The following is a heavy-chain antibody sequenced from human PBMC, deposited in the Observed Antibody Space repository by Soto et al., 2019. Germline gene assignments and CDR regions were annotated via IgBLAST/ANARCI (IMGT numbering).Heavy chain of an antibody. Sequence: SETLSLTCTVSGGSISSSSYYWGWIRQPPGKGLEWIGSIYYSGSTYYNPSLKSRVTISVDTSKNQFSLKLSSVTAADPAVYYCARPGLTPEVLLYLDWFTDYYYYCMEVWGQGTTVTVSS. D-gene: IGHD3-9*01. V-gene: IGHV4-39*01. CDR3: ARPGLTPEVLLYLDWFTDYYYYCMEV. CDR2: IYYSGST. J-gene: IGHJ6*02. CDR1: GGSISSSSYY.